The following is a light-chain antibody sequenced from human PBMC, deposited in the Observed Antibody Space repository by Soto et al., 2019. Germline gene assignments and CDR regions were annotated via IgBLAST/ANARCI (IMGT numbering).Light chain of an antibody. CDR2: ETS. CDR3: QQRNNWLLT. Sequence: EVVLTQSPDTLSLSPGERATLSCRASQDVGKFLVWYQQKPGLSPSLVIYETSKRATDIPDRFSGSGSGTDFTLTINHLEPEDVGVYYCQQRNNWLLTFGGGTKVELK. J-gene: IGKJ4*01. CDR1: QDVGKF. V-gene: IGKV3-11*01.